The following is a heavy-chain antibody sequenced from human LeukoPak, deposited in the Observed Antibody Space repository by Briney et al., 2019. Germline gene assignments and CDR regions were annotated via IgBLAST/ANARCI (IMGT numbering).Heavy chain of an antibody. D-gene: IGHD1-26*01. CDR3: ARDNSVGDNAWWFDP. CDR1: GYTFTGYY. J-gene: IGHJ5*02. Sequence: ASVKVSCKASGYTFTGYYMHWVRQAPGQGLEWMGWINPNSGGTNYAQKFQVRGTMTRDTSISTAYMELSRLRSDDTAIYYCARDNSVGDNAWWFDPWGQGTLVTVSS. V-gene: IGHV1-2*02. CDR2: INPNSGGT.